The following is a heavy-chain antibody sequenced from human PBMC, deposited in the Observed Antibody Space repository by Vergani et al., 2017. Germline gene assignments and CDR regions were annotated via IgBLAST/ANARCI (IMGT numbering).Heavy chain of an antibody. D-gene: IGHD3-16*01. CDR1: GGSISSYF. CDR3: ARNPLGGANFDY. Sequence: QVQLQESGPGLVKPSETLSLTCTVSGGSISSYFWSWIRQPAGKGLEWIGRIYMSGSTKYNPALKSRVTMSVETSKNQFSRKLSSVTAADTAVYYCARNPLGGANFDYWGQGTLVTVSS. J-gene: IGHJ4*02. V-gene: IGHV4-4*07. CDR2: IYMSGST.